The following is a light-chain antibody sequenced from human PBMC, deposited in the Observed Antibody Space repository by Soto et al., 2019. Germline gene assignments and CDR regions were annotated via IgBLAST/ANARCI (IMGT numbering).Light chain of an antibody. Sequence: QSALTQPASVSGSPRQSITISCTGNNSDVGSYNLVSWFQQHPGKAPKLVIYEVTKRPSGVSDRFSGSKSGNTASLTISGLQAEDEADYYCFSYAGDSVYVFGTGTKLTVL. CDR2: EVT. CDR3: FSYAGDSVYV. J-gene: IGLJ1*01. V-gene: IGLV2-23*02. CDR1: NSDVGSYNL.